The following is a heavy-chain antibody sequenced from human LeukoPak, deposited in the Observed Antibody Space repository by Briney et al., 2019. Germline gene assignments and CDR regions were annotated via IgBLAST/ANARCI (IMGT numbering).Heavy chain of an antibody. CDR1: GGSISSGDYY. Sequence: SETLSLTCTVSGGSISSGDYYWSWIRQPAGKGLEWIGRIYTSGSTNYNPSLKSRVTISVDTSKNQFSLKLSSVTAADTAVYYCARDRGLGYCSGGSCYYYYYMDVWGKGTTVTVSS. V-gene: IGHV4-61*02. D-gene: IGHD2-15*01. CDR2: IYTSGST. CDR3: ARDRGLGYCSGGSCYYYYYMDV. J-gene: IGHJ6*03.